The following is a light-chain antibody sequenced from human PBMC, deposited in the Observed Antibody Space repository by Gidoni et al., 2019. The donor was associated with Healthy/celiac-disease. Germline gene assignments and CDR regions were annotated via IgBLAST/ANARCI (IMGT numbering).Light chain of an antibody. CDR1: QSLLHSDGKTY. J-gene: IGKJ1*01. CDR2: EVS. V-gene: IGKV2D-29*01. Sequence: DIVMTQTPLSLSVTPGQPASIPCKSSQSLLHSDGKTYLYWYLQQPGQPPQLLHYEVSNRFSVVPDWFSSSGSRADFTLKSSRVEAEDVGVYYCMQSIQLAPTFGQGTKVEIK. CDR3: MQSIQLAPT.